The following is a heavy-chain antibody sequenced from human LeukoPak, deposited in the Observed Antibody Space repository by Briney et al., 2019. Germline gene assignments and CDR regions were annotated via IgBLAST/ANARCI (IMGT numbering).Heavy chain of an antibody. Sequence: RAGGSLRLSCAASGFDFSNYWMYWVRQAPGEGLEWVANIKQDGSEKYYVDSVRGRFTISRDNAKNSLSLQMNSLRAEDTAVYYCASNYGGWGQGTLVTVSS. CDR2: IKQDGSEK. J-gene: IGHJ4*02. CDR1: GFDFSNYW. V-gene: IGHV3-7*03. CDR3: ASNYGG. D-gene: IGHD4-11*01.